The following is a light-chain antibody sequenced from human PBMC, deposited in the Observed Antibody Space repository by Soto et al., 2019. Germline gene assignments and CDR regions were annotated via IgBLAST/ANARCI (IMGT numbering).Light chain of an antibody. V-gene: IGLV2-23*03. Sequence: QSALTQPASVSRSPGQSITISCTGTSSDVGSYNLVSWYQQHPGKAPKLMIYEGSKRPSGVSNRFSGSKSGNTASLTISGLQAEDEADYYCCSYAGSNAIHVVFGGGTKLTV. CDR1: SSDVGSYNL. CDR3: CSYAGSNAIHVV. J-gene: IGLJ2*01. CDR2: EGS.